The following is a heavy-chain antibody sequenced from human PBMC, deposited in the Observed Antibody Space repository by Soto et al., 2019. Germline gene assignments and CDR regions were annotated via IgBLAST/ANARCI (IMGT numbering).Heavy chain of an antibody. J-gene: IGHJ4*02. D-gene: IGHD3-10*01. CDR2: ISYDGSNK. CDR3: SSGSWGY. V-gene: IGHV3-30*03. Sequence: QVQLVESGGGVVQPGRSLRLSCAASGFTFSSYGMHWVRQAPGKGLEWVAVISYDGSNKYYADSVKGRFTISRDNSKNTLYLQMNGLRAEDTAVYYCSSGSWGYWGQGTLVTVSS. CDR1: GFTFSSYG.